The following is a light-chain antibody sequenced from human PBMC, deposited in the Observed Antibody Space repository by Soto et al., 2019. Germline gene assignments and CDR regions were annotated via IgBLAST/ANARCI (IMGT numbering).Light chain of an antibody. Sequence: DSQMAQSPSTLSASVGDRVTSTCRASQSISSWLAWYQQKPGKATKLLIYDASSLESGVPSRFSGSGSGTEFTLTISSLQPDDFATYYCQQYNSYSRTFGQGTKVDIK. CDR3: QQYNSYSRT. V-gene: IGKV1-5*01. CDR2: DAS. CDR1: QSISSW. J-gene: IGKJ1*01.